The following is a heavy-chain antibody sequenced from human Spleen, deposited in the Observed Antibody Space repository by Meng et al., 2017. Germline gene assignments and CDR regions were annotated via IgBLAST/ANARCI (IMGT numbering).Heavy chain of an antibody. CDR2: INHSGST. D-gene: IGHD4-11*01. V-gene: IGHV4-34*01. CDR1: GGSFSGYY. J-gene: IGHJ4*02. CDR3: ARGPTTMAHDFDY. Sequence: QLQLQKWVAGLFTPSATLSLTCAVYGGSFSGYYWSWIRQPPGKGLEWIGEINHSGSTNYNPSLESRATISVDTSQNNLSLKLSSVTAADSAVYYCARGPTTMAHDFDYWGQGTLVTASS.